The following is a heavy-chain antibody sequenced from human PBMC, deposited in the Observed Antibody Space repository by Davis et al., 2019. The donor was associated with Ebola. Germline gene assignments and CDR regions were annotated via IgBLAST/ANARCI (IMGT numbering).Heavy chain of an antibody. CDR1: GYTFTSYA. V-gene: IGHV1-3*01. J-gene: IGHJ4*02. CDR3: ARGGSWYSFDY. Sequence: AASVKVSCKASGYTFTSYAMHWVRQAPGQRLEWMGWINAGNGNTKYSQKFQGRVTITRDTSASTAYMGLSSLRSEDTAVYYCARGGSWYSFDYWGQGTLVTVSS. CDR2: INAGNGNT. D-gene: IGHD6-13*01.